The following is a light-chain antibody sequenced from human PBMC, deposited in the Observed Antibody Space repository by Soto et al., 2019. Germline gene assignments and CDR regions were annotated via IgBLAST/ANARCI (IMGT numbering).Light chain of an antibody. CDR1: QSVDSTF. Sequence: ELVLTQSPGSLSLSPGERATLSCRASQSVDSTFFAWYQKKPGQAPRLLMYGVSKRATGIPDRFSGSGSGTDFTLTISRLEPEDCAVYYCQQYMSPVTFGQGTRVEIK. J-gene: IGKJ1*01. V-gene: IGKV3-20*01. CDR3: QQYMSPVT. CDR2: GVS.